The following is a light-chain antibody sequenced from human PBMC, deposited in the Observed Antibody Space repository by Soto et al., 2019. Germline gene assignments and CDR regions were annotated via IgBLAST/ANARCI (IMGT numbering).Light chain of an antibody. J-gene: IGKJ1*01. CDR2: GAS. CDR1: QSISSS. V-gene: IGKV1-5*01. CDR3: QKYITYST. Sequence: DIQMTQSPSTLSASVGDTVTITCRASQSISSSLAWYQQKPGKAPNLLISGASTLEEGVPSRFRGSGSGTEFTLTITSLQTDDFATYCCQKYITYSTFGQGTKVDIK.